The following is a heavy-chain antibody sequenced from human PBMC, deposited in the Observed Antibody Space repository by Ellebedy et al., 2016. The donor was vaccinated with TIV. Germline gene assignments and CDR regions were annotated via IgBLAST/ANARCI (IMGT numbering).Heavy chain of an antibody. V-gene: IGHV4-39*01. D-gene: IGHD6-19*01. CDR3: ARHLGRYSSGRRFDY. CDR1: GGSISSSSYY. CDR2: IYYSGST. Sequence: MPSETLSLTCTVSGGSISSSSYYWGWIRQPPGKGLEWIGSIYYSGSTYYNPSLKSRVTISVDTSKNQFSLKLSSVTAADTAVYYCARHLGRYSSGRRFDYWGQGTLVTVSS. J-gene: IGHJ4*02.